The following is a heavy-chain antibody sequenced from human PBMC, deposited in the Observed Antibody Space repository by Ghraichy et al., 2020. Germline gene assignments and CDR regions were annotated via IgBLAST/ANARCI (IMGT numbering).Heavy chain of an antibody. CDR1: GGSISSGGYS. V-gene: IGHV4-30-2*01. Sequence: SETLSLTCAVSGGSISSGGYSWSWIRQPPGKGLEWIGYIYHSGSTYYNPSLKSRVTISVDRSKNQFSLKLSSVTAADTAVYYCARGEDIVVVPAAIGKAFDIWGQGTMVTVSS. D-gene: IGHD2-2*02. J-gene: IGHJ3*02. CDR2: IYHSGST. CDR3: ARGEDIVVVPAAIGKAFDI.